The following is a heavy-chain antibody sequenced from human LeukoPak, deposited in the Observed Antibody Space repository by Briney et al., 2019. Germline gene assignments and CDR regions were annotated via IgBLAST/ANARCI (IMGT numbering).Heavy chain of an antibody. CDR2: MNPNSGNT. D-gene: IGHD5-18*01. J-gene: IGHJ6*03. V-gene: IGHV1-8*01. Sequence: GASVKVSCKASGYTFNSYDINWVRQATGQGLEWMGWMNPNSGNTGYAQKFQGRVTITRNTSISTAYMELSSLRSEDTAVYYCARGLGYSYGLSYYYYYYYMDVWGKGTTVTVSS. CDR1: GYTFNSYD. CDR3: ARGLGYSYGLSYYYYYYYMDV.